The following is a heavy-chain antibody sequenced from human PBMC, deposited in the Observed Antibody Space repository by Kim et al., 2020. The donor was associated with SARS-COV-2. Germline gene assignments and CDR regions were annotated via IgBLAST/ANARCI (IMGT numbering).Heavy chain of an antibody. Sequence: GGSLRLSCAASGFTFSSYAMSWVRQAPGKGLEWVSVIYSGGSSTYYADSVKGRFTISRDNSKNTLYLQMNSLRAEDTAVYYCAKYHGGFREARGPYYFDYWGQGTLVTVSS. V-gene: IGHV3-23*03. CDR2: IYSGGSST. CDR3: AKYHGGFREARGPYYFDY. D-gene: IGHD3-10*01. CDR1: GFTFSSYA. J-gene: IGHJ4*02.